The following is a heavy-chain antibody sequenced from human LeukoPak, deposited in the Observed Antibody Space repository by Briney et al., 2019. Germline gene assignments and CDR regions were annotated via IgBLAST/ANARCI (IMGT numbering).Heavy chain of an antibody. V-gene: IGHV4-31*03. J-gene: IGHJ3*02. CDR3: ARGFGKVAATKVVVPTKTYYYDSSGYYYLNAFDI. CDR2: IYYTGST. CDR1: GGSISSGGYF. D-gene: IGHD3-22*01. Sequence: PSETLSLTCTVSGGSISSGGYFWSWIRQHPGKGLECIGYIYYTGSTNYNPSLKSRVTISVDTSKNQFSLKLSSVTAADTAVYYCARGFGKVAATKVVVPTKTYYYDSSGYYYLNAFDIWGQGTMVTVSS.